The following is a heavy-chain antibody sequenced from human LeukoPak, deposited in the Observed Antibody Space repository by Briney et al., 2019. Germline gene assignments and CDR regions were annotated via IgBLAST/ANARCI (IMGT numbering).Heavy chain of an antibody. Sequence: SSETLSLTCAVSGDSVSSNTVAWNWIRRSPSRGLEWLGKTYYRSTRYNDYAVSVKSRVTINTDTSKNQFSLQLNAVTPEDMAVYFCARSAKGGVFDSWGQGTLVTVSS. V-gene: IGHV6-1*01. CDR3: ARSAKGGVFDS. J-gene: IGHJ4*02. CDR1: GDSVSSNTVA. CDR2: TYYRSTRYN. D-gene: IGHD3-16*01.